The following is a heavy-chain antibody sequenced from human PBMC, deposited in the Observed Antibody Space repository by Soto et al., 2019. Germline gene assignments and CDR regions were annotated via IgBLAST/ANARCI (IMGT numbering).Heavy chain of an antibody. Sequence: SVKVSCKASGGTFSSYTISWVRQAPGQGLEWMGRIIPILGIANYAQKFQGRVTITADKSTSTAYMELSSLRSEDTAVYYCARGTGGYYNSYYFDYWGQGTLVTVSS. V-gene: IGHV1-69*02. CDR3: ARGTGGYYNSYYFDY. CDR1: GGTFSSYT. D-gene: IGHD3-10*01. J-gene: IGHJ4*02. CDR2: IIPILGIA.